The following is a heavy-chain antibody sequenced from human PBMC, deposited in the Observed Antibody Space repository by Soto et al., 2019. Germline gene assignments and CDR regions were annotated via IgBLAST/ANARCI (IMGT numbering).Heavy chain of an antibody. CDR3: ARDQNRFYGMDV. CDR2: IFPYNGNT. V-gene: IGHV1-18*01. J-gene: IGHJ6*02. Sequence: QVQLVQSGAEVKKAGASLKVSCKASGYSFTSYGISWVRQAPGQGLEWVGWIFPYNGNTNYAKKLHDRVTMTTDTSTNTAYMELRSLRSDDTAVYYCARDQNRFYGMDVWGQGTKVTVSS. CDR1: GYSFTSYG.